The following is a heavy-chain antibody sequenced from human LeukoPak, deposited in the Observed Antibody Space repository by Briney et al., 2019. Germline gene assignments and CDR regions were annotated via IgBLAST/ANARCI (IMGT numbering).Heavy chain of an antibody. Sequence: LSGGSLRLSCAASGFTFSSSAIYWVRQAPGKGLEWVAVISYDGSDKYYADSVKGRFTISRDNSKNTLYLQMNSLRAEDTAVYYCARGGGYCNSTSCYIREWGQGTLVTVSS. CDR3: ARGGGYCNSTSCYIRE. V-gene: IGHV3-30*04. CDR1: GFTFSSSA. CDR2: ISYDGSDK. D-gene: IGHD2-2*02. J-gene: IGHJ4*02.